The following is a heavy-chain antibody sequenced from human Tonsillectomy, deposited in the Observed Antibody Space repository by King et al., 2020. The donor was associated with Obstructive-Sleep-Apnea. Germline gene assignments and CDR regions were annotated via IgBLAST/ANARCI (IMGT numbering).Heavy chain of an antibody. CDR1: GDSISSYH. D-gene: IGHD3-16*01. J-gene: IGHJ4*02. CDR3: ARGGGGGGGLEY. V-gene: IGHV4-4*07. CDR2: MHTSGST. Sequence: VQLQESGPGLVKPSETLSLICTVSGDSISSYHWSWIRQPAGKGLEWIGRMHTSGSTNYNPSLKSRVTMSVDTSKNQFSLRLSSVTAADTAVYYCARGGGGGGGLEYWGQGTLVTVSS.